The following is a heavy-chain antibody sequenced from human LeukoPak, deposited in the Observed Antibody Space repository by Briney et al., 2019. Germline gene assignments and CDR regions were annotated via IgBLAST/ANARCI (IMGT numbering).Heavy chain of an antibody. J-gene: IGHJ4*02. Sequence: PSETLSLSCAVSRYSISSGYYWGWIRQPPGKGLEWMGSIYHSGSTYYNPSLKSRVTISVDTSKNQFSLKLSSVTAADTAVYYCERLHQGNSDYWGQGTLVTVSS. CDR1: RYSISSGYY. V-gene: IGHV4-38-2*01. D-gene: IGHD2-2*01. CDR2: IYHSGST. CDR3: ERLHQGNSDY.